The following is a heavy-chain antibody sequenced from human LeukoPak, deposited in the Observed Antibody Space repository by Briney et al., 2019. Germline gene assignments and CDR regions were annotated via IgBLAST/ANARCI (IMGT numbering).Heavy chain of an antibody. CDR1: GYTFTSYG. J-gene: IGHJ4*02. V-gene: IGHV1-18*01. CDR2: ISAYNGNT. CDR3: ARIQTIFGVATHFDY. D-gene: IGHD3-3*01. Sequence: GASVKVSCKASGYTFTSYGISWVRQAPGQGLEWMGWISAYNGNTNYAQKLQGRVTMTTDTSTSTAYTELRSLRSDDTAVYYCARIQTIFGVATHFDYWGQGTLVTVSS.